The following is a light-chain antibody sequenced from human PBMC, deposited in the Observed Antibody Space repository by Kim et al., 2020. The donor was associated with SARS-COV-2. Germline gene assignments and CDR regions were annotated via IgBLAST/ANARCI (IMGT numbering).Light chain of an antibody. CDR3: QARDSRTHWV. CDR1: KLGDKY. J-gene: IGLJ3*02. Sequence: SYELTQPPSVSVSPGQTASITCSGDKLGDKYACWYQQKPGQSPVVVIYQDSKRPSGIPERFSGSNSGNTATLTISGTQAMDEADYYCQARDSRTHWVFGGGTKVTVL. CDR2: QDS. V-gene: IGLV3-1*01.